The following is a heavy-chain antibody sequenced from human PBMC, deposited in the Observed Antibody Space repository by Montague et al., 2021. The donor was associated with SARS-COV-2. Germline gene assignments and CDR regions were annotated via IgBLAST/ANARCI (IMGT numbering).Heavy chain of an antibody. V-gene: IGHV4-59*01. CDR2: IYYSGST. Sequence: SETLSLTCTVSGGSISSYYWSWIRQPPGKGLEWIGDIYYSGSTNYNHSLKSRVTISVDTTKNQFSLKLSSVTAADTSVYYCARVFPRWLQFDPYFDYWGQGTLVTVSS. J-gene: IGHJ4*02. CDR1: GGSISSYY. CDR3: ARVFPRWLQFDPYFDY. D-gene: IGHD5-24*01.